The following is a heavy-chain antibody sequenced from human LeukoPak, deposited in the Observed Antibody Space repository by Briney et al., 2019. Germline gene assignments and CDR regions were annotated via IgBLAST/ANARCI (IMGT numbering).Heavy chain of an antibody. D-gene: IGHD2-2*01. V-gene: IGHV3-30*18. CDR1: GFTFSSYG. Sequence: GGSLRLSCAAPGFTFSSYGMHWVRQAPGNGLEWVAVISYDGSNKYYADSVKGRFTISRDNSKNTLYLQMNSLRAEDTAVYYCAKDLEVVVPAAMVDWGQGTLVTVSS. J-gene: IGHJ4*02. CDR3: AKDLEVVVPAAMVD. CDR2: ISYDGSNK.